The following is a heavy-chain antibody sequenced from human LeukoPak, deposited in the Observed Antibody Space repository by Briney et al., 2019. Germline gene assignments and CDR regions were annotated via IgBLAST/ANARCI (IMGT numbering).Heavy chain of an antibody. D-gene: IGHD3-22*01. Sequence: GGSLRLSCAASGFTFSSYSMNWVRQAPGKGLEWVSYISSSSSTIYYADSVKGRFTISRDNAKNSLCLQMNSLRDEDTAVYYCARDQRAGIGDYDSSGYFSYAFDIWGQGTMVTVSS. CDR2: ISSSSSTI. CDR1: GFTFSSYS. CDR3: ARDQRAGIGDYDSSGYFSYAFDI. J-gene: IGHJ3*02. V-gene: IGHV3-48*02.